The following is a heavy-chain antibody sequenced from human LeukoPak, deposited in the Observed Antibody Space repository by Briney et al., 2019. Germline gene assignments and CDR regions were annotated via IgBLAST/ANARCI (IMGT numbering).Heavy chain of an antibody. CDR1: GYTFTSYD. CDR2: MNPNSGNT. J-gene: IGHJ4*02. V-gene: IGHV1-8*03. Sequence: ASVKVSCKASGYTFTSYDINWVRQAPGQGLEWMGWMNPNSGNTGYAQKFQGRVTITRNTSISTAYMELSSLRSEDTVVYYCARGLWSGSYNGDYWGKGTLVTVSS. CDR3: ARGLWSGSYNGDY. D-gene: IGHD1-26*01.